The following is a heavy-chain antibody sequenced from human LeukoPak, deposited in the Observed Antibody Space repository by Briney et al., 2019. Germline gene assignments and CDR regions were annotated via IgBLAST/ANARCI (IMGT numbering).Heavy chain of an antibody. V-gene: IGHV1-69*05. D-gene: IGHD3-10*01. CDR2: IIPIFGTA. CDR1: GFTFTAYY. CDR3: ARGMVRGVPGPYFDY. J-gene: IGHJ4*02. Sequence: SVKVSCKTSGFTFTAYYVHWVRQAPGQGLEWMGGIIPIFGTANYAQKFQGRVTITTDESTSTAYMELSSLRSEDTAVYYCARGMVRGVPGPYFDYWGQGTLVTVSS.